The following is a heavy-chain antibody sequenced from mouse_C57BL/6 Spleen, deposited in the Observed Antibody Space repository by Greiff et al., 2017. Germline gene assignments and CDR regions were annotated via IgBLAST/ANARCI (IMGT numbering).Heavy chain of an antibody. CDR1: GYTFTSYW. Sequence: QVHVKQPGAELVKPGASVKLSCKASGYTFTSYWMHWVKQRPGQGLEWIGMIHPNSGSTNYNEKFKSKATLTVDKSSSTAYMQLSSLTSEDSAVYYCAREGDDYDPDYWGQGTTLTVSS. V-gene: IGHV1-64*01. J-gene: IGHJ2*01. CDR2: IHPNSGST. D-gene: IGHD2-4*01. CDR3: AREGDDYDPDY.